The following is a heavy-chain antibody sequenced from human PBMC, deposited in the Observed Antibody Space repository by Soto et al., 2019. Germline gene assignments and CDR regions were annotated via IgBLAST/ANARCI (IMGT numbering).Heavy chain of an antibody. D-gene: IGHD6-19*01. Sequence: SETLSRTCTVSVNSISSSCWSWIRQPAGKGLEWIGRVHTSGSTTYNPSLKSRVTMSVDTSKRQFSLKLTSVTAADTAVYYCAREKAEASKGWLELWGEGIQVTVYS. CDR3: AREKAEASKGWLEL. V-gene: IGHV4-4*07. CDR2: VHTSGST. J-gene: IGHJ4*02. CDR1: VNSISSSC.